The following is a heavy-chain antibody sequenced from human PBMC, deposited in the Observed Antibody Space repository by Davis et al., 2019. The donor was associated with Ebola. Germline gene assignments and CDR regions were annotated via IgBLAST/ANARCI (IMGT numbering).Heavy chain of an antibody. D-gene: IGHD3-22*01. CDR3: ARDVPYYYDSSGYFDY. CDR1: GYTFTSYY. Sequence: AASVKVSCKASGYTFTSYYMHWVRQAPGQGLEWMGIINPSGGSTSYAQKFQGRVTMTRDTSTSTVYMELSSLRSEDTAVYYCARDVPYYYDSSGYFDYWGQGTLVTVSS. CDR2: INPSGGST. J-gene: IGHJ4*02. V-gene: IGHV1-46*01.